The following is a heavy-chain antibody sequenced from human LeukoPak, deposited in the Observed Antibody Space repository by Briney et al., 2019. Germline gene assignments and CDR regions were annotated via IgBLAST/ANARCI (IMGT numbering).Heavy chain of an antibody. J-gene: IGHJ4*02. CDR1: GGTFSSYA. CDR2: IIPIFGTA. CDR3: ARVPYYDFWSGDSDY. Sequence: SVKVSCKASGGTFSSYAISWVRQAPGQGLEWMGGIIPIFGTANYAQKFQGRVTITADESTSTAYMELSSLRSEDTAVYYCARVPYYDFWSGDSDYWGQGTLVTVSS. V-gene: IGHV1-69*13. D-gene: IGHD3-3*01.